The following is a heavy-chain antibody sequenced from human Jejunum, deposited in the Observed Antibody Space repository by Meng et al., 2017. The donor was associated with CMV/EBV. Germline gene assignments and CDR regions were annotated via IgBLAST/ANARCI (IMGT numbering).Heavy chain of an antibody. CDR3: ARGGGDPIRGVLPFYY. D-gene: IGHD2-21*01. CDR1: GGSFSSYS. CDR2: INHSGST. V-gene: IGHV4-34*01. Sequence: QVQLQSVVAGLSKPSETLALTCGVYGGSFSSYSWSWIRQSPGKGLEWIAEINHSGSTNYTPSLKSRVTISLVTSNSHFSLKLTSVTAADTAVYFCARGGGDPIRGVLPFYYWGQGTLVTVSS. J-gene: IGHJ4*02.